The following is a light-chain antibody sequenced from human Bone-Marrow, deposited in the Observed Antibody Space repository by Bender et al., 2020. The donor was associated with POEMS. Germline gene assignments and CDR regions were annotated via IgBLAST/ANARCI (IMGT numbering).Light chain of an antibody. CDR2: NVN. CDR1: GSDIGAYDY. J-gene: IGLJ1*01. Sequence: QSALTQPRSVSGSPGQSVTISCTGTGSDIGAYDYVSWYRQHPDKAPTVIIFNVNQRPSRVPERFSASKSANTASLTISGLQAEDEADYFCCSYAGNSNFIFGTGTTVTVL. V-gene: IGLV2-11*01. CDR3: CSYAGNSNFI.